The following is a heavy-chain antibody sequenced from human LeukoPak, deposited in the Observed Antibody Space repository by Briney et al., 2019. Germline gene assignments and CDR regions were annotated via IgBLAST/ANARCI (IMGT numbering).Heavy chain of an antibody. D-gene: IGHD5-18*01. J-gene: IGHJ4*02. Sequence: GGSLRLSCAASGFIFSNYAMYWVRQAPGKGLEWVSGVSSSGDDTYYADSVRGRFTISRDQSKNTLDLQMSSLRAEDTAVYYCAKGLLYSYGYYFDYWGQGTLVTVSS. V-gene: IGHV3-23*01. CDR1: GFIFSNYA. CDR2: VSSSGDDT. CDR3: AKGLLYSYGYYFDY.